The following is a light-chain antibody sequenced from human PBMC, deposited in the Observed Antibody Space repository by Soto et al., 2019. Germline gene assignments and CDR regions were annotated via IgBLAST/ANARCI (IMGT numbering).Light chain of an antibody. J-gene: IGLJ1*01. V-gene: IGLV2-11*01. CDR1: SSDVGGYNY. CDR3: SSYTDRNNLV. CDR2: DVS. Sequence: QSVLTQPRSVSGSPGQSVTISCTGTSSDVGGYNYVSWYQQYSGKAPKVMIYDVSKRPSGVPDRFSGSKSGNTASLTISGLQAEDEADYYCSSYTDRNNLVFGTGTKVTVL.